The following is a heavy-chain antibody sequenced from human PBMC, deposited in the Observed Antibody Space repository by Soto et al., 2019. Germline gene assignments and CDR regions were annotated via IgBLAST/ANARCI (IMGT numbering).Heavy chain of an antibody. CDR2: ISAYNDNT. J-gene: IGHJ6*02. D-gene: IGHD2-21*02. CDR1: GYTFTSYG. CDR3: ASGGNSPGDSYYGMDV. V-gene: IGHV1-18*04. Sequence: ASVKVSCKASGYTFTSYGISWVRQAPGQGLEWMGWISAYNDNTNYAQKLQGRVTMTTDTSTSTAYMELRSLRSDDTAVYYCASGGNSPGDSYYGMDVWRQGTTVTASS.